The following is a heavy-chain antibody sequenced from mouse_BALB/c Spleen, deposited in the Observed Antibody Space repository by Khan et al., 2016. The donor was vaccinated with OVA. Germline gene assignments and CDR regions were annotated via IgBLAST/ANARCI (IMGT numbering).Heavy chain of an antibody. Sequence: VQLVETGPGLVAPSQSLSITCTVSGFSLSRYNIHWVRQPPGKGLEWLGMIWGGGGTDYNSTLKIRMSISKDNSKSQVFLKMNSLQTDDTAIYFCARAYYSDDGYYAMDYWGQGTSVTVSS. CDR2: IWGGGGT. V-gene: IGHV2-6-4*01. CDR3: ARAYYSDDGYYAMDY. D-gene: IGHD2-12*01. CDR1: GFSLSRYN. J-gene: IGHJ4*01.